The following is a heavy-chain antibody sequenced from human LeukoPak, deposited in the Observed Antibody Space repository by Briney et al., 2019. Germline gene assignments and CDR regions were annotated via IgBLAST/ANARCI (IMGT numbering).Heavy chain of an antibody. CDR2: IYTSGST. J-gene: IGHJ5*02. D-gene: IGHD4-17*01. Sequence: PSETLSLTCTVAGGSISSYYWSWIRQPAGKGLEWIGRIYTSGSTNYNPSLKSRVTMSVDTSKNQFSLKLSSVTAADTAVYYCARPISTVTTNWFDPWGQGTLVTVSS. CDR1: GGSISSYY. CDR3: ARPISTVTTNWFDP. V-gene: IGHV4-4*07.